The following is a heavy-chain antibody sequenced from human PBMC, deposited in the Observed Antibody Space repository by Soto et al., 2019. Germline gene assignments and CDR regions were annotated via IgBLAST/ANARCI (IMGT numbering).Heavy chain of an antibody. CDR2: INPSGGST. CDR3: ARDGQGTIDY. D-gene: IGHD3-10*01. Sequence: GASVKVSCKASGYSFTSYYLHWVRQAPGQGPEWMGLINPSGGSTTYSQKFQGRVTMTRDTSTTTVYMELSALRSEDTAVYYCARDGQGTIDYWGQGTLVTVPQ. J-gene: IGHJ4*02. V-gene: IGHV1-46*01. CDR1: GYSFTSYY.